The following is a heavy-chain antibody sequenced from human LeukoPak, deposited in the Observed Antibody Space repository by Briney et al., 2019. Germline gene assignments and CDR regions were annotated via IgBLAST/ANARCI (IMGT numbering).Heavy chain of an antibody. CDR2: INTDGSST. Sequence: GALRLSCAASGFTFSSYWMHWVRQAPGKGLVWVSRINTDGSSTTYADSVKGRFTISRDNAKNTLYLQMNSLRTDDTAVYYCARDVTGTRRDVRWFDPWGQGTLVTVSS. D-gene: IGHD1-7*01. CDR3: ARDVTGTRRDVRWFDP. J-gene: IGHJ5*02. V-gene: IGHV3-74*01. CDR1: GFTFSSYW.